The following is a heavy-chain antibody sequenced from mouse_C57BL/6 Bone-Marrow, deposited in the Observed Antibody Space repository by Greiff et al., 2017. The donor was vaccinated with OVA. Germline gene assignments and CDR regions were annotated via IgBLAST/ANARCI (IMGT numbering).Heavy chain of an antibody. V-gene: IGHV1-69*01. CDR1: GYTSTSYW. Sequence: VQLQQPGAELVMPGASVKLSCKASGYTSTSYWMHWVKQRPGQGLEWIGEIDPSDSYTNYNQKFKGKSTLTVDKSSSTAYMQLSSLTSEDSAVYYCARGTTAFFDYWGQGTTLTVSS. CDR3: ARGTTAFFDY. CDR2: IDPSDSYT. D-gene: IGHD1-2*01. J-gene: IGHJ2*01.